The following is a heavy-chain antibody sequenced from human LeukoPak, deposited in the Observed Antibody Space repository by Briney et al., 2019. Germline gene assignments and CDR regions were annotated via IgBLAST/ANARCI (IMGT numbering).Heavy chain of an antibody. CDR3: ARDVVVAAREDWFDP. D-gene: IGHD2-15*01. CDR1: GYSISSGYY. Sequence: SETLSLTCTVSGYSISSGYYWGWIRRPPGKGLEWIGSIYHSGSTYYNPSLKSRVTISVDTSKNQFSLKLSSVTAADTAVYYCARDVVVAAREDWFDPWGQGTLVTVSS. J-gene: IGHJ5*02. CDR2: IYHSGST. V-gene: IGHV4-38-2*02.